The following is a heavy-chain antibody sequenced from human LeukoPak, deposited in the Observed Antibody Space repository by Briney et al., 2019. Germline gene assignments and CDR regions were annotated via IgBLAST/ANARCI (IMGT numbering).Heavy chain of an antibody. CDR3: ARVVPAAMEGPSDGMDV. CDR1: GYSITNYW. CDR2: FDTSDSYS. V-gene: IGHV5-10-1*01. J-gene: IGHJ6*04. D-gene: IGHD2-2*01. Sequence: GEFPKISSKGSGYSITNYWISWVRQMPGKVVERVGRFDTSDSYSNHCPSFQGHVTISADKSISTAYLQWSSLKASDTAMYYCARVVPAAMEGPSDGMDVWGKGTTVTVSS.